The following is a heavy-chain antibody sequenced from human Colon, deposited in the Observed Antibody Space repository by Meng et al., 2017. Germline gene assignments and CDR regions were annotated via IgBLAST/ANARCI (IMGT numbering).Heavy chain of an antibody. V-gene: IGHV3-74*01. CDR1: GFTFSSYW. D-gene: IGHD4-17*01. Sequence: EAQLVGSGGGLVQPGESLRLSCAASGFTFSSYWMHWVRQVPGKGLVWVSRINEDGIVTNYADSVKGRFTVSRDNAKNTLYLQMNSLRVEDTAVYYCARINYAEDSWGQGTLVTVSS. CDR2: INEDGIVT. J-gene: IGHJ4*02. CDR3: ARINYAEDS.